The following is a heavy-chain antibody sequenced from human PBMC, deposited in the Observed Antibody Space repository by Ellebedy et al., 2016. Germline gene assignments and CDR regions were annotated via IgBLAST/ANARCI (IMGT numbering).Heavy chain of an antibody. CDR2: ISYSGNT. V-gene: IGHV4-61*08. Sequence: SETLSLXXAVSGGSITRGAHYWSWIRQPPGKGLEWVGYISYSGNTNYNPSLKGRVTISIDTSKNQFSLKLTSVTAADTAVYYCARGPYDTNAFDSWGQGILVTVSS. CDR1: GGSITRGAHY. D-gene: IGHD2-8*01. CDR3: ARGPYDTNAFDS. J-gene: IGHJ4*02.